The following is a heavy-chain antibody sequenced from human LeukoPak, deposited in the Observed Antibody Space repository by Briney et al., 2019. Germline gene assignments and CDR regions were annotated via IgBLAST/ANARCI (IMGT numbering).Heavy chain of an antibody. CDR3: AASHTSYDSSGYYDY. V-gene: IGHV3-13*01. Sequence: GGSLRLSCAASGFTVSSNYMSWVRQATGKGLEWVSAIGTAGDTYYPGSVKGRFTISRENAKNSLYLQMNSLRAGDTAVYYCAASHTSYDSSGYYDYWGQGTLVTVSS. CDR2: IGTAGDT. J-gene: IGHJ4*02. CDR1: GFTVSSNY. D-gene: IGHD3-22*01.